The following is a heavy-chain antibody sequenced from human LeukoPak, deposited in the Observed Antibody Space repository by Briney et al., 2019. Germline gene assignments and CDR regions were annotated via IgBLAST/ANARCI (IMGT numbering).Heavy chain of an antibody. V-gene: IGHV1-69*06. CDR2: IIPIFGTA. J-gene: IGHJ4*02. D-gene: IGHD1-26*01. CDR3: ARVRTRVGDYYFDY. CDR1: GYTFTGYY. Sequence: SVKVSCKASGYTFTGYYMHWVRQAPGQGLEWMGGIIPIFGTANYAQKFQGRVTITADKSTSTAYMELSSLRSEDTAVYYCARVRTRVGDYYFDYWGQGTLVTVSS.